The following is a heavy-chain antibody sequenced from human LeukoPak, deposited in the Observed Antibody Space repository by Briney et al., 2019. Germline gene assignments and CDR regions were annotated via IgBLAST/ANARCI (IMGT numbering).Heavy chain of an antibody. CDR1: GFTFSSYW. V-gene: IGHV3-74*01. Sequence: GGSLRLSCAAAGFTFSSYWMHWVRQAPGKGLVWVSRINTDGSSTIYADSVKGRFTTSRDNAKNTLYLQMNSLRAEDTAVYACARGNEWSFDYWAQGTLVTVSS. J-gene: IGHJ4*02. D-gene: IGHD3-3*01. CDR2: INTDGSST. CDR3: ARGNEWSFDY.